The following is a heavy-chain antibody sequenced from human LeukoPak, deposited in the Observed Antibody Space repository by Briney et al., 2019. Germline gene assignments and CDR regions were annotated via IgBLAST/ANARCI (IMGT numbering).Heavy chain of an antibody. D-gene: IGHD1-7*01. Sequence: PGGSLRLSCAASGFTVSNNYMSWVRQAPGKGLEWVSIIYSGGSTYYADSAKGRFTISRDNSKNTLYLQMNSLRAEDTAVYYCARDGGKRELLFGYWGQGTLVTVSS. V-gene: IGHV3-53*01. CDR3: ARDGGKRELLFGY. CDR2: IYSGGST. CDR1: GFTVSNNY. J-gene: IGHJ4*02.